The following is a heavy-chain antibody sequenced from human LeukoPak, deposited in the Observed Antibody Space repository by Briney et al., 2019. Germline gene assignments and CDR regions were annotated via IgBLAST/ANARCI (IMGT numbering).Heavy chain of an antibody. Sequence: GGSLRLSCAASGFTFSSYAMSWVRQAPGKGLEWVSAISGSGGSTYYADSVKGRFTISRDNSKNTLYLQMNSLRAEDTAVYYCAKDARDYVWGSRPAPPLDYWGQGTLVTVSS. J-gene: IGHJ4*02. CDR2: ISGSGGST. V-gene: IGHV3-23*01. CDR3: AKDARDYVWGSRPAPPLDY. CDR1: GFTFSSYA. D-gene: IGHD3-16*01.